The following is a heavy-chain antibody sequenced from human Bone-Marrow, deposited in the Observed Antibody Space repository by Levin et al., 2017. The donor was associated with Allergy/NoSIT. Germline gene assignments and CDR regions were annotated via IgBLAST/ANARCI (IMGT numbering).Heavy chain of an antibody. CDR2: IYWDGDT. Sequence: SGPTLVKPTQTLTLTCTFSGFSLSTSGVGVGWVRQPPGEALECLALIYWDGDTRYSPSLESRLTITKDTSKNQVVLAMTNMDPVDTATYFCAHSLDSSSFAYWGQGTLVTVSS. CDR3: AHSLDSSSFAY. CDR1: GFSLSTSGVG. V-gene: IGHV2-5*02. J-gene: IGHJ4*02. D-gene: IGHD3-22*01.